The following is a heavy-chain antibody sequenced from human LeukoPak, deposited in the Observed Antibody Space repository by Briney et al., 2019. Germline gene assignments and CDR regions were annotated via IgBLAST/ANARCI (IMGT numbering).Heavy chain of an antibody. Sequence: GASVKVSCKASGGTFSSYAISWVRQAPGQGLEWMGGIIPIFGTANYAQKFQGRVTITADKSTSTAYIELSSLRSEDTAVYYCARGIAARPADAFDIWGQGTMVTVSS. CDR1: GGTFSSYA. D-gene: IGHD6-6*01. V-gene: IGHV1-69*06. CDR2: IIPIFGTA. J-gene: IGHJ3*02. CDR3: ARGIAARPADAFDI.